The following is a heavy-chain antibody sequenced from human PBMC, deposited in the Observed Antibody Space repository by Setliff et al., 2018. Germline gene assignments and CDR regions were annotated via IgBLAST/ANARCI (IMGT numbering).Heavy chain of an antibody. J-gene: IGHJ4*02. Sequence: PSETLSLTCAVSGGSISSGSYYWSWIRQPAGKGLEWVGRLHTSGSTNYNPSLKGRVTISVDTSRNQFSLNLTSVTAADTALYFCARDNTIVGATDYWGQGALVTVSS. CDR1: GGSISSGSYY. V-gene: IGHV4-61*02. CDR3: ARDNTIVGATDY. D-gene: IGHD1-26*01. CDR2: LHTSGST.